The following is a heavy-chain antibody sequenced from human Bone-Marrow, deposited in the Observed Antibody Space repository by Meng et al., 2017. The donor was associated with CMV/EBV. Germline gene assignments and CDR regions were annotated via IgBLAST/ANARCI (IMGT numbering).Heavy chain of an antibody. CDR1: GFPFSRYW. J-gene: IGHJ4*01. Sequence: GESLKISFEASGFPFSRYWMSWVRQAPGKGREWVANINQEEKEKYYVDSVKGRFTITRDNAKNSMYLQKNSLRAEDTAVFHCARGFWNLYYEDTHDFWGHGTLVTVSS. CDR2: INQEEKEK. D-gene: IGHD3-3*01. V-gene: IGHV3-7*04. CDR3: ARGFWNLYYEDTHDF.